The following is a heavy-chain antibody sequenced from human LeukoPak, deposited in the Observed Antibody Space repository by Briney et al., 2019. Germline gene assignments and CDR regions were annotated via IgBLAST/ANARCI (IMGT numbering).Heavy chain of an antibody. Sequence: GGSLRLSCAASGFSLTTYAMGWVRQAPGKGLEWVSVINDRGDSTYYADSVKGRFTISRDNSKNTLYLQMNSLRAEDTAVYYCAKQGRDWLRDYYYYMDVWGKGTTVTISS. D-gene: IGHD3-9*01. CDR1: GFSLTTYA. J-gene: IGHJ6*03. CDR3: AKQGRDWLRDYYYYMDV. V-gene: IGHV3-23*01. CDR2: INDRGDST.